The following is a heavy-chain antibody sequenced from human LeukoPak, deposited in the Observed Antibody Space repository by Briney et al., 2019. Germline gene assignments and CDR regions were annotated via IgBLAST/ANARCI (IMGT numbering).Heavy chain of an antibody. V-gene: IGHV3-74*01. D-gene: IGHD4-23*01. CDR1: GFAFSNYW. J-gene: IGHJ4*02. CDR3: ARQSWATPDY. Sequence: LXLSCXAAGFAFSNYWMXWGRRAPGRGVMWVSRINIDGTSTTYSDSVKGRFTISRDNAKNTLYLQMNSLRADDTAVYYCARQSWATPDYWGQGTLVTVSS. CDR2: INIDGTST.